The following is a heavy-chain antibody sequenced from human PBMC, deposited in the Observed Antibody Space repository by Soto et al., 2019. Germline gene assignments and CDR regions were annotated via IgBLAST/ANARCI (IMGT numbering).Heavy chain of an antibody. CDR1: GDSIFSSTYS. CDR2: IYFTGSA. CDR3: ARYYGDYKNYFDY. J-gene: IGHJ4*02. V-gene: IGHV4-39*01. Sequence: PSETLSLTCTVSGDSIFSSTYSWGWIRQPPGKGLEWIGTIYFTGSAYYNPSLRSRVTISVDTSKNQFSLKLNSVTAADTAVYYCARYYGDYKNYFDYWGQGTLVTVSS. D-gene: IGHD4-17*01.